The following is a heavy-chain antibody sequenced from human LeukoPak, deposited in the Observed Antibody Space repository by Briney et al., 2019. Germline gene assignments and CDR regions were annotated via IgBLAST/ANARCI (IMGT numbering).Heavy chain of an antibody. Sequence: GESLKISCKGSGYSFTSYWIGWVRQMPGKGLEWMGIIYPGDSDTRYSPYFQGQVTISADKSISTAYLQWSSLKASDTDMYYCARPEQWLESAFDIWGQGTMVTVSS. CDR3: ARPEQWLESAFDI. J-gene: IGHJ3*02. CDR2: IYPGDSDT. V-gene: IGHV5-51*01. D-gene: IGHD6-19*01. CDR1: GYSFTSYW.